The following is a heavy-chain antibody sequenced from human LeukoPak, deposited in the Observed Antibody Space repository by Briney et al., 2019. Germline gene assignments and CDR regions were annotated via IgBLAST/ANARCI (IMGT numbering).Heavy chain of an antibody. CDR2: ISAYNGNT. D-gene: IGHD3-22*01. Sequence: GASVKVSCKASGYTFTSYGISWVRQAPAQGLEWMGWISAYNGNTNYAQKLQGRVTMTTDTSTSTAYMELRSLRSDDTAVYYCAREVESSGYRMGRYYYYGMDVWGQGTTVTVSS. CDR1: GYTFTSYG. CDR3: AREVESSGYRMGRYYYYGMDV. J-gene: IGHJ6*02. V-gene: IGHV1-18*01.